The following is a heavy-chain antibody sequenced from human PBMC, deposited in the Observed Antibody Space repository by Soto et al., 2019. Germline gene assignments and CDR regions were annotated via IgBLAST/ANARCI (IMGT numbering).Heavy chain of an antibody. CDR1: GGTFSSYA. V-gene: IGHV1-69*13. CDR2: IIPIFGTA. CDR3: ARGYSSGWDYYYGMDV. J-gene: IGHJ6*02. Sequence: SVKVSCKASGGTFSSYAISWVLQAPGQGLEWMGGIIPIFGTANYAQKFQGRVTITADESTSTAYMELSSLRSEDTAVYYCARGYSSGWDYYYGMDVWGQGTTVTAP. D-gene: IGHD6-19*01.